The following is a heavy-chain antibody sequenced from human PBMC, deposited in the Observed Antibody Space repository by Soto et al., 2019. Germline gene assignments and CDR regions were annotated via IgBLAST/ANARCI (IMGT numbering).Heavy chain of an antibody. CDR3: AKDLYRSATMPCFDH. CDR2: ISDSGET. Sequence: EVRLLESGGGLERPGGSMRLSCEASGFTLLNFAMAWVRQSPGKGLEWVSGISDSGETYYADSMEGRFTISRDNSKHKVYLQINSLRAEDTAVYYCAKDLYRSATMPCFDHWGQGTWVTVSS. D-gene: IGHD2-2*01. V-gene: IGHV3-23*01. CDR1: GFTLLNFA. J-gene: IGHJ5*02.